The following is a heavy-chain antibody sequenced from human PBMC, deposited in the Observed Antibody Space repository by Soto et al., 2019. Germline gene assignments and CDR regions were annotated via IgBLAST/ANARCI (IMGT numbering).Heavy chain of an antibody. Sequence: VSCKASGYSFTDYHIHWVRQAPGQGLEWLGRINPKSGGTSTAQKFQGWVTMTTDTSISTASMELTRLTSVDTAIYYCARGDSTDCSNGVCSFFYNHDMDVWGQGTTVTVSS. CDR1: GYSFTDYH. D-gene: IGHD2-8*01. J-gene: IGHJ6*02. V-gene: IGHV1-2*04. CDR3: ARGDSTDCSNGVCSFFYNHDMDV. CDR2: INPKSGGT.